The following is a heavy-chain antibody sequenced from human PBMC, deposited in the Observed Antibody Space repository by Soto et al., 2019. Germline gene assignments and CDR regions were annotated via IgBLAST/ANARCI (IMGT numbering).Heavy chain of an antibody. Sequence: SETLSLTCTVPGGSISTYYWSWIRQPPGKGLEWIGYIYYSGSTSYNPSLKSRVTISVDTSKNQFSLKLRSVTASDTAVYYCASDRSSGWDQGYGMDVWGQGTTVTVSS. V-gene: IGHV4-59*01. CDR1: GGSISTYY. CDR2: IYYSGST. CDR3: ASDRSSGWDQGYGMDV. D-gene: IGHD6-19*01. J-gene: IGHJ6*02.